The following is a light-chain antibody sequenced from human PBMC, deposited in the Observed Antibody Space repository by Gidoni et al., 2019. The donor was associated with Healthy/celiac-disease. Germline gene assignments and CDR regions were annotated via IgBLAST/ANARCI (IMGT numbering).Light chain of an antibody. CDR3: QAWDSSTVV. J-gene: IGLJ2*01. CDR1: KLGDKY. CDR2: QDS. V-gene: IGLV3-1*01. Sequence: SYELPPPPSGYVPPGQTASITCSGDKLGDKYACWYQQKPGQSPVLVIYQDSKRPSGIPERFSGSNSGNTATLTISGTQAMDEADYYCQAWDSSTVVFGGGTKLTVL.